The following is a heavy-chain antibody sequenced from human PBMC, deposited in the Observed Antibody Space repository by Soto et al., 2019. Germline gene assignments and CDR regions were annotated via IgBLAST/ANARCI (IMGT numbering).Heavy chain of an antibody. V-gene: IGHV4-31*03. J-gene: IGHJ6*02. Sequence: SETLSLTCTVSGGSISSGGYYWSWIRQHPGKGLEWIGYIYYSGSTYYNPSLKSRVTISVDTSKNQFSLKLSSVTAADTAVYYCARVPHYYGSGYYYYYGMDVWRQGTTVTVSS. CDR2: IYYSGST. CDR3: ARVPHYYGSGYYYYYGMDV. CDR1: GGSISSGGYY. D-gene: IGHD3-10*01.